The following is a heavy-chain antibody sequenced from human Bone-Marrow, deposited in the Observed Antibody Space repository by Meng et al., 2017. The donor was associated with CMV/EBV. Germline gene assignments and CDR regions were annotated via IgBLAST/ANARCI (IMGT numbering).Heavy chain of an antibody. D-gene: IGHD1-14*01. CDR3: GRNRVDF. Sequence: GESLKISCAASGFTFSSYWMSWVRQAPGKGLEWVANIKYDGSEKFYVDSVKGRFTTSRDNAKNSLFLQMNSLRVDDTAVYYCGRNRVDFWGQGILVTVSS. J-gene: IGHJ4*02. V-gene: IGHV3-7*01. CDR1: GFTFSSYW. CDR2: IKYDGSEK.